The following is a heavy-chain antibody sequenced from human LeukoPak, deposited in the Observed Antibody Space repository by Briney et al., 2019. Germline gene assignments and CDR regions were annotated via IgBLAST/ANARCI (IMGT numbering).Heavy chain of an antibody. Sequence: ASVKVSCKASGYTFTDYYLHWVRQAPGQGLEWMGWISPFNGNTNYAQRFQGRVTMTSDTSTSTAYMELRSLRSDDTAVYYCARAVIPVAVKPAFDYWGQGTLVTVSS. J-gene: IGHJ4*02. V-gene: IGHV1-18*04. CDR3: ARAVIPVAVKPAFDY. CDR1: GYTFTDYY. D-gene: IGHD6-13*01. CDR2: ISPFNGNT.